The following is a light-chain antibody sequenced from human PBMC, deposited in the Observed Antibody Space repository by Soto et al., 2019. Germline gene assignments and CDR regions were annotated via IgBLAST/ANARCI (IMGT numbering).Light chain of an antibody. J-gene: IGKJ4*01. CDR1: QSVSNN. V-gene: IGKV3-15*01. CDR3: QQHNDWPLT. CDR2: GAT. Sequence: EIVMTQSPATLSVSPGERVTISCRASQSVSNNLAWYQQKPGQATRLLMYGATATATGIPARFSGSGSGTEFTLTISSLQSEDFAVYYCQQHNDWPLTFGGGTKLEIK.